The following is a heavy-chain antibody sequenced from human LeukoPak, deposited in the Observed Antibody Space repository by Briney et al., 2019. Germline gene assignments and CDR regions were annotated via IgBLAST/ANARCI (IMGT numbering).Heavy chain of an antibody. CDR3: ARSSGYSYGSPGDWFDP. CDR1: GFTFSSFW. D-gene: IGHD5-18*01. Sequence: GGSLRLSCAASGFTFSSFWMHWVRQAPGKGLVWVSHSNSDGSTTDYADSVRGRFTISRDNAKNTLFLQMNSLTVEDTAVYYCARSSGYSYGSPGDWFDPWGQGTLVTVSS. V-gene: IGHV3-74*01. CDR2: SNSDGSTT. J-gene: IGHJ5*02.